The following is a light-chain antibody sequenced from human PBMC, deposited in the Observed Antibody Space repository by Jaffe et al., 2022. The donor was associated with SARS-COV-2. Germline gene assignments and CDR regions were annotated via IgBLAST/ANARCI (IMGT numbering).Light chain of an antibody. CDR2: GAS. CDR1: QTISSDY. J-gene: IGKJ2*01. Sequence: EVVLTQSPDTLSLSPGERATLSCRASQTISSDYLAWYRQKPGQAPRLLIYGASSRATGIPDRFSGSGSGTDFTLTISRLEPEDFAVYFCQRYGRSPGMFTFGQGAKLEIK. CDR3: QRYGRSPGMFT. V-gene: IGKV3-20*01.